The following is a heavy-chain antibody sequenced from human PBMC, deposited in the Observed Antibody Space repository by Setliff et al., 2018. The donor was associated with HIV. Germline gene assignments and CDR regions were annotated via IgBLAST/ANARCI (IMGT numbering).Heavy chain of an antibody. V-gene: IGHV1-69*13. CDR2: IIPIFGTA. D-gene: IGHD2-2*01. CDR3: ARAVGYCSSTICYGAWYFDL. CDR1: GGTFSSYA. Sequence: GASVKVSCKASGGTFSSYAISWVRQAPGQGLAWMGGIIPIFGTANYAQKFQGRVTITADASTSTAYMELSSLRSEDTAVYYCARAVGYCSSTICYGAWYFDLWGRGTLVTSPQ. J-gene: IGHJ2*01.